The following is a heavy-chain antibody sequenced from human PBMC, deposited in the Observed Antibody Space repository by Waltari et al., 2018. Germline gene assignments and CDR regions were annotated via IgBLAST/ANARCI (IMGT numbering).Heavy chain of an antibody. CDR3: ARLLGGVTTFDS. J-gene: IGHJ4*02. D-gene: IGHD3-16*01. Sequence: QDPGKGLEWVASIKQDGSEKYYVDSVKGRFTISRDNVDYSLFLQMSTLRAEDTAVYYCARLLGGVTTFDSWGQGTLVTVSS. CDR2: IKQDGSEK. V-gene: IGHV3-7*01.